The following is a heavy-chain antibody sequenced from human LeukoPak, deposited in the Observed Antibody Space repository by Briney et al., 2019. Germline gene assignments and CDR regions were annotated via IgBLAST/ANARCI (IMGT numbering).Heavy chain of an antibody. CDR1: GFTFRSHA. CDR3: AKALSHYDILTGYYF. V-gene: IGHV3-23*01. CDR2: IYENGGTT. Sequence: GGSLRLSCVGSGFTFRSHAMSWVRQAPEKGLEFVSGIYENGGTTYYADSVKGRFSISRDNAKNTLYLQMNSLRAEDTAVYYCAKALSHYDILTGYYFWGQGTLVTVSS. D-gene: IGHD3-9*01. J-gene: IGHJ4*02.